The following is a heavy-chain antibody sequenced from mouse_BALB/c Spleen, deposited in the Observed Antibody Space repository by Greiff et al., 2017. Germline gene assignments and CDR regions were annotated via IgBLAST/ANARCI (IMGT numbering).Heavy chain of an antibody. CDR1: GFNIKDYY. CDR2: IDPENGDT. J-gene: IGHJ3*01. CDR3: NAGIYCGYDNAFAY. D-gene: IGHD2-2*01. Sequence: VQLQQSGAELVRSGASVKLSCTASGFNIKDYYMHWVKQRPEQGLEWIGWIDPENGDTEYAPKFQGKATMTADTSSNTAYLQLSSLTSEDTAVYYCNAGIYCGYDNAFAYWGQGTLVTVSA. V-gene: IGHV14-4*02.